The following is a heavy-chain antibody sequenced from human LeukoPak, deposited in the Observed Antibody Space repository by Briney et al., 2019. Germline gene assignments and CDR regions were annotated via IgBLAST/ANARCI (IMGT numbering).Heavy chain of an antibody. CDR2: ISGSGGST. J-gene: IGHJ3*01. V-gene: IGHV3-23*01. CDR3: ARADNWEGPKGD. Sequence: GGSLRLSCAASGFTFSSYGMSWVRQAPGKGLEWVSAISGSGGSTYYADSVKGRFTISRDNSMNTLYLQMNSLRSEDTAVYYCARADNWEGPKGDWGQGTMVIVSS. D-gene: IGHD1-20*01. CDR1: GFTFSSYG.